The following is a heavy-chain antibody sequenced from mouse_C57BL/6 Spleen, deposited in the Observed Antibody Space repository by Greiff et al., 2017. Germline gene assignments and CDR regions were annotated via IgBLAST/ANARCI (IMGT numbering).Heavy chain of an antibody. J-gene: IGHJ3*01. V-gene: IGHV1-59*01. D-gene: IGHD1-1*02. CDR1: GYTFTSYW. CDR3: ARSDMGGFAY. CDR2: IDPSDSYT. Sequence: VQLQQPGAELVRPGPSVKLSCKASGYTFTSYWMHWVKQRPGQGLEWIGVIDPSDSYTNYKQKFKGKATMTEDTSSSTAYMQLSSRTSEDSAVYYCARSDMGGFAYWGQGTLVTVSA.